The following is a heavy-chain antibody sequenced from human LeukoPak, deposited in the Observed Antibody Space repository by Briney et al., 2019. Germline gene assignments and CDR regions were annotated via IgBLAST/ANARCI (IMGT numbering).Heavy chain of an antibody. CDR2: ISYIGSS. Sequence: PSETLSLTCTVSGVSMSIYYWSWIRQPPGKRLEWIAFISYIGSSNYNPSLTSRATISVDSSKNQFSLKLNSVTAADTAVYYCVGWQVAGASEIWGQGTMVTVSS. CDR3: VGWQVAGASEI. D-gene: IGHD6-19*01. CDR1: GVSMSIYY. V-gene: IGHV4-59*01. J-gene: IGHJ3*02.